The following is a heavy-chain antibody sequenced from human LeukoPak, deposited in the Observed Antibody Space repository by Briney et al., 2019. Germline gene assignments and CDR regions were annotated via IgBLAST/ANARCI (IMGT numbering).Heavy chain of an antibody. CDR2: INHSGST. CDR1: GGSFSGYY. D-gene: IGHD1-1*01. J-gene: IGHJ4*02. CDR3: AREGTGNADY. Sequence: PSETLSLTCAVYGGSFSGYYWSWIRQPPGKGLEWIGEINHSGSTNYNPSFKSRVTISVDTSKNQFSLKLSSVTAADTAVYYCAREGTGNADYWGQGTLVTVSS. V-gene: IGHV4-34*01.